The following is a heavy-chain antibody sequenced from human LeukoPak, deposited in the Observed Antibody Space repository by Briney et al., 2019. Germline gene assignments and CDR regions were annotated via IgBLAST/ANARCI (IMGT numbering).Heavy chain of an antibody. J-gene: IGHJ4*02. CDR3: ARVGYSGYVRGPFDY. D-gene: IGHD5-12*01. V-gene: IGHV4-34*01. CDR1: GGSFSGYY. CDR2: INHSGST. Sequence: PSETLSLTCAVYGGSFSGYYWSWIRQPPGKGLEWIGEINHSGSTNYNPSLKSRVTISADTSKNQFSLKLSSVTAADTAVYYCARVGYSGYVRGPFDYWGQGTLVTVSS.